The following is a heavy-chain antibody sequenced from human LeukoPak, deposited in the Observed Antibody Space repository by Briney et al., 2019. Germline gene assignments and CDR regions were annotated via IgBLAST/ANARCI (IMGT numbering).Heavy chain of an antibody. D-gene: IGHD6-19*01. CDR3: ARDSKYSSGWYSEY. V-gene: IGHV4-34*01. J-gene: IGHJ4*02. CDR2: INHSGST. Sequence: PSETLSLTCAVYGGSFSGYYWSWIRQPPGKGLEWIGEINHSGSTNYNPSLKSRVTISVDTSKNQFSLKLSSVTAADTAVYYCARDSKYSSGWYSEYWGQGTLVTVSS. CDR1: GGSFSGYY.